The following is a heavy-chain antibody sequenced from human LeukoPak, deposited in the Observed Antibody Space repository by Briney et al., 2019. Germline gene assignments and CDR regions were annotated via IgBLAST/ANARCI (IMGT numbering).Heavy chain of an antibody. CDR3: ARSSGTGTFSY. V-gene: IGHV4-39*02. CDR1: GDFISRSTYY. D-gene: IGHD6-25*01. Sequence: PSETLSLTCTVSGDFISRSTYYWAWIRQPPGKGLEWIGSVYYGRSPYYNPSLGSRATISVDTSKNHFSLKMSSVTAADTAVYYCARSSGTGTFSYWGQGTLVTVSS. J-gene: IGHJ4*02. CDR2: VYYGRSP.